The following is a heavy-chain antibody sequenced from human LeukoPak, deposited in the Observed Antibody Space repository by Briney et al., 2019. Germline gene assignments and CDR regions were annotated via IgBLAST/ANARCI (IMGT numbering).Heavy chain of an antibody. V-gene: IGHV4-34*01. CDR3: ARGVGHGDYVSGYYYMDV. CDR2: INHSGST. CDR1: GGSFSGYY. Sequence: SETLSLTCAVYGGSFSGYYWSWIRQPPGKGLEWIGEINHSGSTNYNPSLKSRVTISVDTSKNQFSLKLSSVTAADTAVYYCARGVGHGDYVSGYYYMDVWGKGTTVTVSS. J-gene: IGHJ6*03. D-gene: IGHD4-17*01.